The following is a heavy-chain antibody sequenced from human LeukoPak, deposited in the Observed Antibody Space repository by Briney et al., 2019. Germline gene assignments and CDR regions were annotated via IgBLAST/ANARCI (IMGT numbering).Heavy chain of an antibody. CDR2: IGTAGDP. J-gene: IGHJ4*02. CDR1: GFTFSSYD. CDR3: ARKARGGAYFDH. V-gene: IGHV3-13*05. Sequence: GGSLRLSCAASGFTFSSYDMHWVRQATGKGLEWVSAIGTAGDPYYPGSVKGRFTISRENAKNSLYLQMNSLRAGDTAVYYCARKARGGAYFDHWGQGTLVTVSS. D-gene: IGHD2-21*01.